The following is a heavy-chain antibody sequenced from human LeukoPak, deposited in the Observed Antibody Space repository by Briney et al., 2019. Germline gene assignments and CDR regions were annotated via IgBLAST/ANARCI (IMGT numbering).Heavy chain of an antibody. Sequence: SVKVSCKASGGTFSSYAISWVRQAPGQGLEWMGRIVPIFGTANYAQKFQGRVTITTDESTSTAYMELSSLRSEDTAVYYCAREFGSGGDFWSGYYRSSFAFDIWGQGTIVTVSS. CDR2: IVPIFGTA. CDR3: AREFGSGGDFWSGYYRSSFAFDI. J-gene: IGHJ3*02. CDR1: GGTFSSYA. V-gene: IGHV1-69*05. D-gene: IGHD3-3*01.